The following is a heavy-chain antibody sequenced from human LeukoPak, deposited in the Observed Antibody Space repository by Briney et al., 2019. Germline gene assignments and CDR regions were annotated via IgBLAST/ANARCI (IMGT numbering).Heavy chain of an antibody. CDR2: INPNSGGT. CDR3: ARSAVVIMYYYFDY. Sequence: ASVKVSCKASGYTFTGYYMHCVRQAPGQGLEWMEWINPNSGGTNYAQKFQGRVTMTRDTSISTAYMELSRLRSDDTAVYYCARSAVVIMYYYFDYWGQGTLVTVSS. V-gene: IGHV1-2*02. CDR1: GYTFTGYY. D-gene: IGHD3-3*01. J-gene: IGHJ4*02.